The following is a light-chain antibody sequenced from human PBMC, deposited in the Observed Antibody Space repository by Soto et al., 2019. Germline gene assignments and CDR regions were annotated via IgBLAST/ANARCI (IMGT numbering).Light chain of an antibody. J-gene: IGLJ1*01. CDR3: TSYTDSNIYV. V-gene: IGLV2-8*01. CDR2: EVI. CDR1: SSDVGNYNY. Sequence: QSALTQPPSASGSPGQSVTSSCTGSSSDVGNYNYVSWYQQHPGKAPKLMIYEVIKRPSGVPARFSGSKSGNTASLTVSGLQADDEADYYCTSYTDSNIYVFGSGTKVTV.